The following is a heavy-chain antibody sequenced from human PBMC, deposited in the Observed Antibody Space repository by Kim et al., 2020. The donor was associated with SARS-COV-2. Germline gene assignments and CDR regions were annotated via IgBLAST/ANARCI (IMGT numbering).Heavy chain of an antibody. J-gene: IGHJ4*01. Sequence: GGSLRLSCAASGFTFDDYAMHWVRQAPGKGLEWVSGISWNSGSIGYADSVKGRFTISRDNAKNSLYLQMNSLRAEDTALYYCAKVTAGYYDSSGYYYDY. V-gene: IGHV3-9*01. CDR2: ISWNSGSI. CDR3: AKVTAGYYDSSGYYYDY. D-gene: IGHD3-22*01. CDR1: GFTFDDYA.